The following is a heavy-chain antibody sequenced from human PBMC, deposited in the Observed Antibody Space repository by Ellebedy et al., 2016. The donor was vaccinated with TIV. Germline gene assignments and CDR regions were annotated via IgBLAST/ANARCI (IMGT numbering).Heavy chain of an antibody. CDR3: ARDPEYSGWTDYYGMDV. J-gene: IGHJ6*02. Sequence: SVKVSCXASGGTFSSYAISWVRQAPGQGLEWMGGIIPIFGTANYAQKFQGRVTITADKSTSTAYMELSSLRSEDTAVYYCARDPEYSGWTDYYGMDVWGQGTTVTVSS. D-gene: IGHD2/OR15-2a*01. CDR1: GGTFSSYA. V-gene: IGHV1-69*06. CDR2: IIPIFGTA.